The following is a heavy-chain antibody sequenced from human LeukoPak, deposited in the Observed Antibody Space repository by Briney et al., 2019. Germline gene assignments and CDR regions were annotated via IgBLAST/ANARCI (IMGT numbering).Heavy chain of an antibody. D-gene: IGHD4-23*01. CDR1: GYSISSGYY. J-gene: IGHJ4*02. CDR2: IYHSGST. V-gene: IGHV4-38-2*02. Sequence: SETLSLTCTVSGYSISSGYYWGWIRQPPGKGLEWIGSIYHSGSTYYNPSLKSRVTISVDTSKNQFSLKLSSVTAADTAVYYCARVGTYGGDGRYFDFWGQGTLVTVSP. CDR3: ARVGTYGGDGRYFDF.